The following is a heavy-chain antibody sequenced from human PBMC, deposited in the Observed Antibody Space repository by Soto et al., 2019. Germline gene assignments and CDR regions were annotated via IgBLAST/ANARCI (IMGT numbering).Heavy chain of an antibody. CDR1: GFTFTSYA. J-gene: IGHJ4*02. Sequence: EVQLLESGGGLVQPGESPRLSCAASGFTFTSYAMSWVRQAPGKGLEWVSSIGGSSGSTYYADSVKGRFTISRDNSKNTLYLQMNSLRAEDTAVYYCARGGMVRGVLDYWGQGTLVTVSS. CDR3: ARGGMVRGVLDY. V-gene: IGHV3-23*01. D-gene: IGHD3-10*01. CDR2: IGGSSGST.